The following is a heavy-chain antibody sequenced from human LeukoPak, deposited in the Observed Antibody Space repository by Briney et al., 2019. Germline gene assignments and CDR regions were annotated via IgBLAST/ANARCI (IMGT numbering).Heavy chain of an antibody. CDR1: GGSISYYY. CDR3: ARVGLAVAGAPFDY. Sequence: SETLSLTCTVSGGSISYYYWSWIRQPAGKGLEWIGRIYSSGSTNYNPSLESRVTMSVDTSKNQFSLKLSSVTGADTAVYFCARVGLAVAGAPFDYWGQGTLVTVSS. D-gene: IGHD6-19*01. CDR2: IYSSGST. J-gene: IGHJ4*02. V-gene: IGHV4-4*07.